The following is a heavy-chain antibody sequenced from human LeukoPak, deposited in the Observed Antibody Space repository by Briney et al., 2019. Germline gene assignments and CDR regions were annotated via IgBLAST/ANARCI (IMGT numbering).Heavy chain of an antibody. J-gene: IGHJ4*02. CDR1: GGSISSGGYY. V-gene: IGHV4-31*03. Sequence: PSETLSLTCTVSGGSISSGGYYWSWIRQHPEKGLEWIGYIYYSGSTYYNPSLKSRVTISVDTSKNQFSLKLSSATAADTAVYYCARGSPYDYIWGSYRPHFFDYWGQGTLVTVSS. CDR3: ARGSPYDYIWGSYRPHFFDY. D-gene: IGHD3-16*02. CDR2: IYYSGST.